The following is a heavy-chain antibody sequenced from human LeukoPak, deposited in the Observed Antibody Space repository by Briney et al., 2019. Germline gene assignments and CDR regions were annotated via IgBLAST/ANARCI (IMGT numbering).Heavy chain of an antibody. Sequence: SETLSLTCAVSGGSTSSYYWSWIRLPPEKGLEWIGYIYYSGTTNYSPSLMSRVTMSVDTSKNQFSLKLSSVTAADTAVYYCARSTNYGGSNWYFDLWGRGTLVTVSS. V-gene: IGHV4-59*01. CDR2: IYYSGTT. J-gene: IGHJ2*01. CDR1: GGSTSSYY. CDR3: ARSTNYGGSNWYFDL. D-gene: IGHD4-23*01.